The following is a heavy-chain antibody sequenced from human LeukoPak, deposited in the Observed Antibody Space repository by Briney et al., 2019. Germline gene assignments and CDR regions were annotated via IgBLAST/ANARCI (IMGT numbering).Heavy chain of an antibody. D-gene: IGHD2-2*01. CDR3: ARGRGCSSLSCYPDY. V-gene: IGHV3-21*01. CDR1: GFTFSSYS. CDR2: ISSISSYI. J-gene: IGHJ4*02. Sequence: GGSLRLSCEASGFTFSSYSMNWVRQAPGKGLEWVSSISSISSYIYYADSVKGRFTISRDNAKNSLYLQMNSLGAEDTALYYCARGRGCSSLSCYPDYWGQGTLVTVSS.